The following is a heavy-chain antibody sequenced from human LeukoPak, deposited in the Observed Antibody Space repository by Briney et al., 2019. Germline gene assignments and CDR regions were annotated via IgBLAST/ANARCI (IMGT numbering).Heavy chain of an antibody. CDR2: ISGSGGGP. J-gene: IGHJ4*02. D-gene: IGHD4-17*01. V-gene: IGHV3-23*01. CDR1: GFTFSSCA. CDR3: AKRMTTVTNLDY. Sequence: GGSLRLSCAASGFTFSSCAMSWVRQAPGKGLEWVSGISGSGGGPIYADSVKGRFTISRDNSKNTLYLQMNSLRAEDTALYYCAKRMTTVTNLDYWGQGTLVTVSS.